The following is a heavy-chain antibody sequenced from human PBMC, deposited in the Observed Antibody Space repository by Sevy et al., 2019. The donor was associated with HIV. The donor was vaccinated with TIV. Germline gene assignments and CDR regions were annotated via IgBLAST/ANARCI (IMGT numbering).Heavy chain of an antibody. CDR2: IYTSGST. CDR3: ARDHLYDSSGYYYEGAFDI. D-gene: IGHD3-22*01. CDR1: GGSISSYY. Sequence: SETLSLTCTVSGGSISSYYWSWIRQPAGKGLEWIGRIYTSGSTNYNPSLKSRVTMSVDTSKNQFSLKLSSVTAADTAVYYCARDHLYDSSGYYYEGAFDIWGQGTMVTVSS. V-gene: IGHV4-4*07. J-gene: IGHJ3*02.